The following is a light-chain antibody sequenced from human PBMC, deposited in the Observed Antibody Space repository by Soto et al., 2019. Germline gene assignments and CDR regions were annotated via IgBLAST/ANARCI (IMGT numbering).Light chain of an antibody. CDR1: QSISNF. V-gene: IGKV3-20*01. J-gene: IGKJ1*01. CDR3: QQYGSSPTWT. CDR2: GAS. Sequence: EMVMTQSPATLSVSPGERATLSCRASQSISNFLAWYQQKPGQAPRLFIYGASSRATGIPDRFSGSGSGTDFTLTISRLEPEDFAVNYCQQYGSSPTWTFGQGTKVDI.